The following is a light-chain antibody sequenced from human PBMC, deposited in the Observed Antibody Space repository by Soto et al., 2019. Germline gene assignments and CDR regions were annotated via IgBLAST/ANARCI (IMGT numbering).Light chain of an antibody. Sequence: DIQMTQSPSSLSTSVGERVTITCLASQDISNSLNWYQQKPGKAPNLLIYEASKLQTGVPSRFSGGGSGTHFTFTISNLQPEDIATYYCQHYDNLPRYTFGLGTKLEIK. V-gene: IGKV1-33*01. CDR1: QDISNS. CDR2: EAS. J-gene: IGKJ2*01. CDR3: QHYDNLPRYT.